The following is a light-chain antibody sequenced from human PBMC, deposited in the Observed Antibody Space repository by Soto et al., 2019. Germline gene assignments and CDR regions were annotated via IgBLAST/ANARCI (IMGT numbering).Light chain of an antibody. Sequence: DIQITQSPSTLSASIGDRVTITCRASQNINNWIAWYQQKPGKAPKFLIYDASTLESVVPSRFCGSGCGTEFSLTISSLQHDDFGSYYCQHMRTFGQGTQVDIK. CDR2: DAS. CDR1: QNINNW. CDR3: QHMRT. V-gene: IGKV1-5*01. J-gene: IGKJ1*01.